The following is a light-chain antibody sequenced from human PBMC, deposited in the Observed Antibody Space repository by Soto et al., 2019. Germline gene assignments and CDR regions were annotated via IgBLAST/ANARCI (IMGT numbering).Light chain of an antibody. CDR3: QQHGSSPIT. Sequence: EIVLTQSPGTLSLSPGERATLSCRASQSVSSSYLAWYQQKPGQAPRLLIYGASSRATGIPDRFSGSGSATDFTLTISRLEPEDFAVYYCQQHGSSPITFGQGTRLEIK. V-gene: IGKV3-20*01. J-gene: IGKJ5*01. CDR1: QSVSSSY. CDR2: GAS.